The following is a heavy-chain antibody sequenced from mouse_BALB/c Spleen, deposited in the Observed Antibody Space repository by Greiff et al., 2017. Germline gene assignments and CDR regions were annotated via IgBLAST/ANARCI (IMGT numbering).Heavy chain of an antibody. CDR1: GFSLTSYG. D-gene: IGHD2-4*01. CDR2: IWAGGST. V-gene: IGHV2-9*02. CDR3: AREGDDYAFFDY. J-gene: IGHJ2*01. Sequence: VKLLESGPGLVAPSQSLSITCTASGFSLTSYGVHWVRQPPGKGLEWLGVIWAGGSTNYNSALMSRLSISKDNSKSQVFLKMNSLQTDDTAMYYCAREGDDYAFFDYWGQGTTLTVSS.